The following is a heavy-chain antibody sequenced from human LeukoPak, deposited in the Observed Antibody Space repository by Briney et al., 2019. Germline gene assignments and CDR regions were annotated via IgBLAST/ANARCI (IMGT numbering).Heavy chain of an antibody. CDR1: GFTFGSYS. Sequence: GGSLRLSCAASGFTFGSYSMNWVRQAPGKGLEWVSSISSSSSSYIYYADSVKGRFTISRGNAKNSLYLQMNSLRAEDTAVYYCARVLPTCGGDCYTNQYYFDYWGQGTLVTVSS. D-gene: IGHD2-21*02. CDR2: ISSSSSSYI. CDR3: ARVLPTCGGDCYTNQYYFDY. J-gene: IGHJ4*02. V-gene: IGHV3-21*01.